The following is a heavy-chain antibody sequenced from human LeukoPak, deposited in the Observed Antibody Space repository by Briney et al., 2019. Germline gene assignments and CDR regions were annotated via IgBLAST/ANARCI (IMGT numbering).Heavy chain of an antibody. CDR2: INHSGST. D-gene: IGHD3-9*01. V-gene: IGHV4-34*01. Sequence: SETLSLTCAVYGGSFSGYYWSWIRQPPGKGLEWIGEINHSGSTDYNPSLKSRVAISLDTSKNQFSLKLSSVTAADTAVYYCARLTGYSSESWFDPWGQGTLVTVSS. CDR3: ARLTGYSSESWFDP. J-gene: IGHJ5*02. CDR1: GGSFSGYY.